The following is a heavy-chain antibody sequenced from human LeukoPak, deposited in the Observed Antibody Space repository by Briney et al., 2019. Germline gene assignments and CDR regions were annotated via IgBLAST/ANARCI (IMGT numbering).Heavy chain of an antibody. CDR3: ARDNSGSYTPDAFDI. D-gene: IGHD1-26*01. CDR2: IYTSGST. J-gene: IGHJ3*02. Sequence: PSETLSLTCAVSGYSISSGYYWGWIRQPAGKGLEWIGRIYTSGSTNYNPSLKSRVTMSVDTSKNQFSLKLSSVTAADTAVYYCARDNSGSYTPDAFDIWGQGTMVTVSS. V-gene: IGHV4-4*07. CDR1: GYSISSGYY.